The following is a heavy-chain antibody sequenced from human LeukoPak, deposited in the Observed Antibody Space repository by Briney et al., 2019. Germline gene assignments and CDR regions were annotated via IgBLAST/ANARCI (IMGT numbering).Heavy chain of an antibody. Sequence: GGSLRLSCAASGFTVGSNYMTWARQAPGKGLEWVSVIYSGGSTNYADSVKGRFTTSRDNSKNTLYLQMNSLRAEDTAVYYCARAIASSSWYRWFDPWGQGALVTVSS. CDR3: ARAIASSSWYRWFDP. CDR1: GFTVGSNY. CDR2: IYSGGST. J-gene: IGHJ5*02. V-gene: IGHV3-66*01. D-gene: IGHD6-13*01.